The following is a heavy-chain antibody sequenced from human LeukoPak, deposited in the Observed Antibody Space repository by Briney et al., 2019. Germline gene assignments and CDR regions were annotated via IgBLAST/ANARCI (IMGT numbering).Heavy chain of an antibody. CDR3: ARDLEDIVVVPAAIVYFQH. J-gene: IGHJ1*01. CDR1: GYTFTNYG. Sequence: ASVKVSCKPSGYTFTNYGISWVRQAPGQGLEWMGWISDYNGNTNYAQKLQGRVTMTTDTSTSTAYMELRSLRSDDTAVYYCARDLEDIVVVPAAIVYFQHWGQGTLVTVSS. D-gene: IGHD2-2*02. CDR2: ISDYNGNT. V-gene: IGHV1-18*01.